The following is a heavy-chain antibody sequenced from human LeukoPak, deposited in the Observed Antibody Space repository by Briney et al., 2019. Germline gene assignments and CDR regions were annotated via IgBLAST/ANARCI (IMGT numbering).Heavy chain of an antibody. V-gene: IGHV3-7*01. CDR3: AKDLPPDYGDYEYYYYYYGMDV. J-gene: IGHJ6*02. D-gene: IGHD4-17*01. CDR2: IKQDGSEK. Sequence: GGSLRLSCAASGFTFSSYWMSWVRQAPGKGLEWVANIKQDGSEKYYVDSVKGRFTISRDNAKNSLYLQMNSLRAEDTAVYYCAKDLPPDYGDYEYYYYYYGMDVWGQGTTVTVSS. CDR1: GFTFSSYW.